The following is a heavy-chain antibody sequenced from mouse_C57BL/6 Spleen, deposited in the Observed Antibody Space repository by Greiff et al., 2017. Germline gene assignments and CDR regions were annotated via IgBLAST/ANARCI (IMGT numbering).Heavy chain of an antibody. D-gene: IGHD1-1*01. J-gene: IGHJ4*01. V-gene: IGHV14-3*01. Sequence: EVQLQQSVAELVRPGASVKLSCTASGFNFTNTYMHWVKQRPEQGLEWIGRIDPASGNTKYATKFQGKATMTADTASNTAYLQLSSLTSEDTAIYYCATTVVATKAMDYSGQRTSVTVSS. CDR2: IDPASGNT. CDR1: GFNFTNTY. CDR3: ATTVVATKAMDY.